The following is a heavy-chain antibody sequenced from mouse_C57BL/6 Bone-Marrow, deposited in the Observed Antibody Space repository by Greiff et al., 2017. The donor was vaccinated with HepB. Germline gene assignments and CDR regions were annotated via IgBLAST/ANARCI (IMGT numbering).Heavy chain of an antibody. CDR3: ALYGFIYLWYFDV. D-gene: IGHD2-2*01. CDR1: GFNIKDYY. Sequence: VQLQQSGAELVKPGASVKLSCTASGFNIKDYYMHWVKQRTEQGLEWIGRIDPEDGETKYAPKFKGKATITADTASNTAYLQRSSLTSEDTAVYYCALYGFIYLWYFDVWGTGTTVTVSS. V-gene: IGHV14-2*01. J-gene: IGHJ1*03. CDR2: IDPEDGET.